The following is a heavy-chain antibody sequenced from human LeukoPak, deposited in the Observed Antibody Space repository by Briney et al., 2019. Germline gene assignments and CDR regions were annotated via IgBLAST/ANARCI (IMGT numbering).Heavy chain of an antibody. J-gene: IGHJ4*02. V-gene: IGHV3-66*01. Sequence: PGGSLRLSCVASGFTVSKNYMRWVRQAPGKGLEWVSVIYRCGSTYYADSVKDRCIVSRDNSKKKSYLQMNNLRAEDTAVYYCARGGDVVGALFDSWGQGTPVTVSS. D-gene: IGHD1-26*01. CDR2: IYRCGST. CDR1: GFTVSKNY. CDR3: ARGGDVVGALFDS.